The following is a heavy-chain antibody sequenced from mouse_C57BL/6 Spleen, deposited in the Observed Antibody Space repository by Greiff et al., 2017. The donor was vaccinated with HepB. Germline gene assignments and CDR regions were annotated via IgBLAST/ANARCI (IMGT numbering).Heavy chain of an antibody. CDR3: ASTPYYAMDY. Sequence: QVQLQQPGAELVKPGASVKLSCKASGYTFTSYWMQWVKQRPGQGLAWIGEIDPSDSYTNYNQKFKGKATLTVDTSSSTAYMQLSSLTSEDSAVYYCASTPYYAMDYWGQGTSVTVSS. CDR1: GYTFTSYW. CDR2: IDPSDSYT. J-gene: IGHJ4*01. D-gene: IGHD2-1*01. V-gene: IGHV1-50*01.